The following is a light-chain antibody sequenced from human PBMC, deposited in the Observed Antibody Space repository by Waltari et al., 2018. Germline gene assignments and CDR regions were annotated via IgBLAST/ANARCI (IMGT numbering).Light chain of an antibody. CDR3: SSFSASNTLI. V-gene: IGLV2-8*01. J-gene: IGLJ2*01. CDR1: SGAFGDYDY. CDR2: VVS. Sequence: QSALTQPPSASGSPGQSVTIACTATSGAFGDYDYVSWYQQHPGQAPQLLIYVVSPPPSGVPDRFSGSKLGNTASLTASGLHVEDEGDYYCSSFSASNTLIFGGGTELTVL.